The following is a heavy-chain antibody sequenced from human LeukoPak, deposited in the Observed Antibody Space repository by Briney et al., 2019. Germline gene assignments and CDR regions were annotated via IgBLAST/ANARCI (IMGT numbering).Heavy chain of an antibody. D-gene: IGHD6-19*01. CDR2: INTNTGNP. CDR1: GYTFTSYV. Sequence: ASVKVSCKASGYTFTSYVLSWVRQARGQGLEWMGRINTNTGNPTYAQGFTGQFVFPLDTSVNTAYLQINSLEAEDTAVYYCAREGVAGATLEHWGQGALVTVSS. CDR3: AREGVAGATLEH. J-gene: IGHJ4*02. V-gene: IGHV7-4-1*02.